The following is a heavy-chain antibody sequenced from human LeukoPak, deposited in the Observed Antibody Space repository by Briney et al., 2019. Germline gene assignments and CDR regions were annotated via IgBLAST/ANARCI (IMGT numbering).Heavy chain of an antibody. D-gene: IGHD3-3*01. CDR3: AKSLRFLEWLDAFDS. Sequence: EASVKVSCKASGYTFTSYGISWVRQAPGQGLEWMGWISAYNGNTNYAQKLQGRVTMTTDTSTSTAYMELRSLRSDDTAVYYCAKSLRFLEWLDAFDSWGQGTMVTVSS. CDR2: ISAYNGNT. J-gene: IGHJ3*02. V-gene: IGHV1-18*01. CDR1: GYTFTSYG.